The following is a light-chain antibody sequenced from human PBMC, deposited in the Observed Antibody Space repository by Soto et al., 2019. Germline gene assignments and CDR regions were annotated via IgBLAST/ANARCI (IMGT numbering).Light chain of an antibody. V-gene: IGLV2-11*01. CDR2: DVS. J-gene: IGLJ1*01. CDR3: CSYAGSPRYV. Sequence: QSALTQPRSVSGSPGQSVTISCTGTSSDVGGYNYVSWYQQHPGKAPKVMIYDVSERPSGVPDRFSGSKSGNTASLTISGXXXXXXXDYYCCSYAGSPRYVLGTGTKVTV. CDR1: SSDVGGYNY.